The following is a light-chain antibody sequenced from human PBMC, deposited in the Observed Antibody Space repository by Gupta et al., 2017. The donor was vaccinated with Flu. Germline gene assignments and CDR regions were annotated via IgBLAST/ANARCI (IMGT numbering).Light chain of an antibody. CDR1: QSVSTN. J-gene: IGKJ1*01. CDR2: GAS. Sequence: VPAGERATPSSRGGQSVSTNWAWYQQKPGQAPRLLINGASTRATDTPARCSGSGSGREFALTISSLQSEDFAVYYWLQYHRWPPRAPWTFGQGTKVEIK. V-gene: IGKV3-15*01. CDR3: LQYHRWPPRAPWT.